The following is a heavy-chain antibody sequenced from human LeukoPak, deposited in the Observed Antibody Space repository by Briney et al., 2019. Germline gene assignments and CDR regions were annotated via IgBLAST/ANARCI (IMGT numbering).Heavy chain of an antibody. Sequence: PGGSLRLSCAGSGFTFSRLAMNWVRQASREGLEWVSSISPSGGHIYYADSVRGRFTVSRDNAKNSLYLQMNSLRAEDTAVYYCARDLAAKLDYWGQGTLVTVSS. J-gene: IGHJ4*02. V-gene: IGHV3-21*01. CDR3: ARDLAAKLDY. CDR1: GFTFSRLA. D-gene: IGHD2-15*01. CDR2: ISPSGGHI.